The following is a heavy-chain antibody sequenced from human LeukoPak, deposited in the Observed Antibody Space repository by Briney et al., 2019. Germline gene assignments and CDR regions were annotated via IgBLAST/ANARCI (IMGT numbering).Heavy chain of an antibody. V-gene: IGHV1-24*01. J-gene: IGHJ4*02. CDR3: ATVEATQRGLRYFDY. Sequence: ASVKVSCKVSGYTHTELSMHWVRQAPGKGLERMGGFDPEDGETIYAQKFQGRVTMTEDTSTDTAYMELSSLRSEDTAVYYCATVEATQRGLRYFDYWGQGTLVTVSS. CDR2: FDPEDGET. D-gene: IGHD1-26*01. CDR1: GYTHTELS.